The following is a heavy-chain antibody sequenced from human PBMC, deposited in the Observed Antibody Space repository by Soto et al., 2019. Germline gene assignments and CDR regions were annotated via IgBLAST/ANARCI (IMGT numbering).Heavy chain of an antibody. Sequence: PSETLSLTCTVSGGSISSSTYYWGWMRQPPGKGLEWIASFFIGGNTYYNPSLKSRVTISVDTSKNQFSLKLSSVTAADTAVYYCARASNKRGYSYGPDYWGQGPLVTVSS. CDR2: FFIGGNT. J-gene: IGHJ4*02. D-gene: IGHD5-18*01. CDR1: GGSISSSTYY. V-gene: IGHV4-39*01. CDR3: ARASNKRGYSYGPDY.